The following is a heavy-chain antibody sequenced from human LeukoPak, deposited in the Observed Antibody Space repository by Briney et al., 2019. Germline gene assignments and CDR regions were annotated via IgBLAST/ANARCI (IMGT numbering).Heavy chain of an antibody. Sequence: SETLSLTCTVSGGSISSGGYYWSWIRQHPGKGLEWIGTIYYSGSTNYNPSLKSRVTISVDTSKNQFSLKLSSVTAADTAVYYCARDNVGSGSYFSYYYGMDVWGQGTTVTVSS. J-gene: IGHJ6*02. CDR3: ARDNVGSGSYFSYYYGMDV. CDR1: GGSISSGGYY. D-gene: IGHD1-26*01. V-gene: IGHV4-61*08. CDR2: IYYSGST.